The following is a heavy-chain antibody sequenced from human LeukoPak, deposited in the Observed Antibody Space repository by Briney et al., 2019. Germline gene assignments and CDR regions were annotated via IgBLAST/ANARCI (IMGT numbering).Heavy chain of an antibody. CDR3: ARVGRVTIYPSYMDV. CDR2: ISDDGRDT. D-gene: IGHD2-2*02. CDR1: GFTFSTFP. J-gene: IGHJ6*03. V-gene: IGHV3-30*04. Sequence: GGSLRLSCEASGFTFSTFPMHWVRQTPDKRLEWVAVISDDGRDTYYADSVKGRFTISRDNSKNTLYLQMNSLSPEDTAVVYCARVGRVTIYPSYMDVWGKGTTVTVSS.